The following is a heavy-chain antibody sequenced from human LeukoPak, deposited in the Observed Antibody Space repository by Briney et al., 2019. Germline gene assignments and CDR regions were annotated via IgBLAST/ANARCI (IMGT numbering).Heavy chain of an antibody. Sequence: PGGSLRLSCAASGFTFSSYAMPWVRQAPGKGLEWVAVISYDGSNKYYADSVKGQFTISRDNSKNTLYLQMNSLRAEDTAVYYCARDKGDGYNWGTIDYWGQGTLVTVSS. CDR1: GFTFSSYA. CDR2: ISYDGSNK. J-gene: IGHJ4*02. CDR3: ARDKGDGYNWGTIDY. V-gene: IGHV3-30-3*01. D-gene: IGHD5-12*01.